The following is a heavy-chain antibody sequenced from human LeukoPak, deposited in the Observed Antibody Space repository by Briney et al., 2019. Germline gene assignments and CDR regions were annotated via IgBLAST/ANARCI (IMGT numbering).Heavy chain of an antibody. D-gene: IGHD5-12*01. CDR1: AASISSYS. J-gene: IGHJ6*02. V-gene: IGHV4-59*12. Sequence: SETLSLTCTVSAASISSYSWTWIRQPPGKGLEWIGSIYYSGSTYYNPSLKSRVTISVDTSKNQFSLKLSSVTAADTAVYYCARDRQVATITGYYYYGMDVWGQGTTVTVSS. CDR3: ARDRQVATITGYYYYGMDV. CDR2: IYYSGST.